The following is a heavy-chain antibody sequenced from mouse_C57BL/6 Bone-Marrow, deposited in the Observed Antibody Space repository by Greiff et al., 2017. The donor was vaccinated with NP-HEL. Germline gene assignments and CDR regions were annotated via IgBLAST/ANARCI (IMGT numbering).Heavy chain of an antibody. J-gene: IGHJ3*01. V-gene: IGHV1-62-2*01. Sequence: VQLVESGAELVKPGASVKLSCKASGYTFTDYTIHWVKQRPGQGLEWIGWIYPGSGSTKYNEKFKGKATLTVDKSSSTVYMQLSRLTSEDSAVYVCERHEGYSTEFAYWGQGTPVTVAA. CDR1: GYTFTDYT. CDR2: IYPGSGST. CDR3: ERHEGYSTEFAY.